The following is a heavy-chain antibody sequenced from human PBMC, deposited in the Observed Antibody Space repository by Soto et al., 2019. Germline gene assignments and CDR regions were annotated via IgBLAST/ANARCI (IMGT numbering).Heavy chain of an antibody. CDR3: AKSLRTTVTTGFWFDP. CDR1: GFTISTSA. CDR2: ISGSGHIT. V-gene: IGHV3-23*01. Sequence: EVQLLESGGGLVQPGGSLRLSCAASGFTISTSAMSWVRQAPGKGLEWVSGISGSGHITYYADSVKGRFNISRDISKNPLYLQMSSLRAEDTAVYHCAKSLRTTVTTGFWFDPWGQGTLVTGSS. D-gene: IGHD4-17*01. J-gene: IGHJ5*02.